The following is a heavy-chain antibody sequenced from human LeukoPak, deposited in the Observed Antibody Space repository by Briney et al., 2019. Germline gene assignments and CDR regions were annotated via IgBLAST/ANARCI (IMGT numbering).Heavy chain of an antibody. J-gene: IGHJ4*02. V-gene: IGHV4-59*01. CDR2: IYYSGST. CDR1: GGSISNYY. Sequence: SETLSLTCSVSGGSISNYYWSWIRQPPGKGLEWIGYIYYSGSTNYNPSLKSRVTISVDTSKNQFSLKLSSVTAADTAVYYCARGRAYHDSPGYYYWGQGTLVTVSS. D-gene: IGHD3-22*01. CDR3: ARGRAYHDSPGYYY.